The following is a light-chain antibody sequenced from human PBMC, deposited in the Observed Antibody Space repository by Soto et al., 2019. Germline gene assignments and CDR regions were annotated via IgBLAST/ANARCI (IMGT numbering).Light chain of an antibody. Sequence: DIQMTQSPSCLSASVGDGVTITCRASQSISSYLNWYQQKPGKAPNLLIYAASSLQSGVPSRFSGSGSGTDFTLTISSLQPEDFATYYCQQSYSTPWTFGQGTKVEIK. CDR3: QQSYSTPWT. CDR1: QSISSY. CDR2: AAS. J-gene: IGKJ1*01. V-gene: IGKV1-39*01.